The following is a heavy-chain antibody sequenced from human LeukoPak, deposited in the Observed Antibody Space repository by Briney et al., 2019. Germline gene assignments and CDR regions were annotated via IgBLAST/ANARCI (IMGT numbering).Heavy chain of an antibody. V-gene: IGHV4-59*01. J-gene: IGHJ4*02. CDR2: MSYSGST. CDR1: GGSISSFY. CDR3: ARDSGYYDSSGYYALNYFDY. Sequence: SETLSLTCAVSGGSISSFYWSWIRQPPGKGLEWIAYMSYSGSTNYNPSLKSRVTISLDTSKNQFSLKLTSVTAADTAVYYCARDSGYYDSSGYYALNYFDYWGRGALVTVSS. D-gene: IGHD3-22*01.